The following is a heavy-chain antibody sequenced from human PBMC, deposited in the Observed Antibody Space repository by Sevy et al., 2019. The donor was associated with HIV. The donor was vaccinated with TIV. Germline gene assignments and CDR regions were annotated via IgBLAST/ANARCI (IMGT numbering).Heavy chain of an antibody. Sequence: SETLSLTCTVSGGSVSSDTYYWSWIRQPPGKGLECIGYIYYSGTTNYNPSLKSRVTISVDTSKNQFSLKLSSVTAADTAVYYCARDYYDSSGYWTKTYFDIWGQGTMVTVSS. V-gene: IGHV4-61*01. CDR1: GGSVSSDTYY. CDR2: IYYSGTT. CDR3: ARDYYDSSGYWTKTYFDI. J-gene: IGHJ3*02. D-gene: IGHD3-22*01.